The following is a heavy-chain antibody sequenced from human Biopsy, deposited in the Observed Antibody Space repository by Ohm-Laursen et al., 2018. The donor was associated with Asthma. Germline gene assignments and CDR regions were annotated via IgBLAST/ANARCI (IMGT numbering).Heavy chain of an antibody. CDR2: MWYDGSSK. J-gene: IGHJ4*02. V-gene: IGHV3-33*01. Sequence: SLRLSCTASGFTFSSYGMHWVRQAPGKGLEWVAGMWYDGSSKYYADSVKGRFTSSRDNSKYTVYLQMNGLRAEDTAVYYCARWNYNIVTAYYSYFDFWGQGTLVTVSS. D-gene: IGHD3-9*01. CDR3: ARWNYNIVTAYYSYFDF. CDR1: GFTFSSYG.